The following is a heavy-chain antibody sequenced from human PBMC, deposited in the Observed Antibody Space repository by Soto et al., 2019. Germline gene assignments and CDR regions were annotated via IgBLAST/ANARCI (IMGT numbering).Heavy chain of an antibody. Sequence: QPGGSLRLSCAASGFTFSSYSMNWVRQAPGKGLEWVSYITSSSNTIYYADSVRGRFTISRDNAKNSLYLQMNSLSDEDTAVYYCARRFDSWGQGTLVTVSS. J-gene: IGHJ4*02. V-gene: IGHV3-48*02. CDR2: ITSSSNTI. CDR3: ARRFDS. CDR1: GFTFSSYS.